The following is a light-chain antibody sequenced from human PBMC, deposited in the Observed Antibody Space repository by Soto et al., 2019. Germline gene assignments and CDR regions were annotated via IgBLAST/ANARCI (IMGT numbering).Light chain of an antibody. Sequence: DIQMTQSPSSLSASVGDRVTITCQASQDISNYLNLYQQKPGKAPKLLIYDASNLETGVPSRFSGSVSGTDFTFSISSLQPEDIATYYCQQYDNLPYTFGQGTKLEIK. CDR2: DAS. CDR1: QDISNY. CDR3: QQYDNLPYT. J-gene: IGKJ2*01. V-gene: IGKV1-33*01.